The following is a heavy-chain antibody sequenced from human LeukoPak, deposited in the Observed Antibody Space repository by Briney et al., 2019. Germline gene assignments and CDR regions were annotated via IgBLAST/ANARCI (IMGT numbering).Heavy chain of an antibody. CDR3: ARDRNDGPYYYYYYMDV. CDR1: GVTFSSYS. Sequence: PGGSLRLSCAASGVTFSSYSMNWVRQAPGKGLEWVSYISSSSSIIYYADSVKGRFTISRDNAKNSLYLQMNSLRAEDTAVYYCARDRNDGPYYYYYYMDVWGKGTTVTVSS. V-gene: IGHV3-48*01. D-gene: IGHD1-1*01. CDR2: ISSSSSII. J-gene: IGHJ6*03.